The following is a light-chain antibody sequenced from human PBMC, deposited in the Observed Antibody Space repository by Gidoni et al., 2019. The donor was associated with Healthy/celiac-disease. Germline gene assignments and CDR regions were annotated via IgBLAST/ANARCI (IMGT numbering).Light chain of an antibody. J-gene: IGKJ3*01. Sequence: IVLTQSPGTLYLSPGERATLSCSASQSVSSSYLAWYQQKPGQAPRLLIYGASSRATGIPDRFSGMGSGTDFTLTISRLEPEDFAVYYCQQYGSSPLTFGPXTKVDIK. CDR1: QSVSSSY. CDR2: GAS. V-gene: IGKV3-20*01. CDR3: QQYGSSPLT.